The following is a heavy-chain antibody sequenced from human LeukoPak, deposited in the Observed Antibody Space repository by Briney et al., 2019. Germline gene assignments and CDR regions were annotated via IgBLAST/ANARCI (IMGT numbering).Heavy chain of an antibody. CDR1: GFTFDKAW. CDR2: IKSKIHGGTI. CDR3: ARNEYGYAFDF. J-gene: IGHJ3*01. Sequence: GGSLRLSCAASGFTFDKAWMTWVRQAPGKGLEWVGRIKSKIHGGTIDYAAPVKGRFTISRDDSENTLYLQMNSLRAEDTAVYYCARNEYGYAFDFWGQGTMVTVSS. D-gene: IGHD4-17*01. V-gene: IGHV3-15*01.